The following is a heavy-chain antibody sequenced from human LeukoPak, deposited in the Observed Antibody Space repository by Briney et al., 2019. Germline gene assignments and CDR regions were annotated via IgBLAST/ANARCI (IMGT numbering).Heavy chain of an antibody. Sequence: PSETRSLTCTVSGGSIGSNNYYWGWIRQPPGKGLERVGSIFHNGSTYYNPSLKSRVTMSVDTSKNQFSLKLSSVTAADTAVYYCASLTAGGNDFAFDIWGQGTRVTVSS. D-gene: IGHD6-13*01. CDR2: IFHNGST. CDR1: GGSIGSNNYY. J-gene: IGHJ3*02. CDR3: ASLTAGGNDFAFDI. V-gene: IGHV4-39*07.